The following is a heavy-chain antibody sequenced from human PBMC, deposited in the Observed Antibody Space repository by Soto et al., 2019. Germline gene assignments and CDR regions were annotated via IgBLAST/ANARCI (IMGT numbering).Heavy chain of an antibody. CDR1: GDSISSYY. CDR3: ALRSMAVVPEY. V-gene: IGHV4-59*01. Sequence: QVQLQESGPGLVKPSETLSLTCAVSGDSISSYYCMWIRQPPGKGLESIGYLYYGRSANYNPSLRSRLNLSVDTSQNQCSLTLSSMTAADTAVYYCALRSMAVVPEYWGQGTLVTVSS. J-gene: IGHJ4*02. D-gene: IGHD3-22*01. CDR2: LYYGRSA.